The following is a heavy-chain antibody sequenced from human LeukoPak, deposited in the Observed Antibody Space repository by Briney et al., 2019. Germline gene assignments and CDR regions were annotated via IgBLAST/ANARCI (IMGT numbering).Heavy chain of an antibody. D-gene: IGHD3-10*01. V-gene: IGHV3-7*03. CDR2: IHGSAK. CDR1: GFTFSSYW. Sequence: GGSLRLSCAASGFTFSSYWMSWVRQAPGKGLEWVANIHGSAKYYVDSVKGRFTISRDNAKSSVYLQMNSLRAEDTAVYYCARETPYGSLTFDYWGQGTLVTVSS. CDR3: ARETPYGSLTFDY. J-gene: IGHJ4*02.